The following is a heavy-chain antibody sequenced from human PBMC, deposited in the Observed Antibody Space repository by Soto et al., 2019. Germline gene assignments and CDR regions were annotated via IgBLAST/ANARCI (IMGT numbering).Heavy chain of an antibody. CDR2: IYYSGST. Sequence: QVQLQESGPGLVKPSETLSLTCTVSGGSISSYYWSWIRQPPGKGLEWIGYIYYSGSTNYNPSLXSGVSIXXDTSKNQFSLKLSSVTAADTAVYYCARRYGYSFAYWGQGTLVTVSS. CDR3: ARRYGYSFAY. V-gene: IGHV4-59*08. J-gene: IGHJ4*02. CDR1: GGSISSYY. D-gene: IGHD1-1*01.